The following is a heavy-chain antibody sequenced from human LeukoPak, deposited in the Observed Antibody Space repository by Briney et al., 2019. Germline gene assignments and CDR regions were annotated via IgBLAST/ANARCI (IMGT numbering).Heavy chain of an antibody. V-gene: IGHV3-23*01. CDR2: VIYSGGST. CDR1: GFTFSSYW. Sequence: GGSLRLSCAASGFTFSSYWMSWVRQAPGKGLEWVSAVIYSGGSTYYADSVKGRFTISRDNSKNTLYLQMNSLRAEDTAVYYCAKVAGGPVAGHFDYWGQGTLVTVSS. CDR3: AKVAGGPVAGHFDY. D-gene: IGHD6-19*01. J-gene: IGHJ4*02.